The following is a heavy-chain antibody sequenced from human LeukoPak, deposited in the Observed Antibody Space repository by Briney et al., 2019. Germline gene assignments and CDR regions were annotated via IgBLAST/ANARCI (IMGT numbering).Heavy chain of an antibody. D-gene: IGHD3-16*02. V-gene: IGHV1-24*01. CDR3: ATIPRFGGVIVDSGIDFDY. Sequence: ASVKVSCKVSGYTLTELSMHWVRQAPGKGLEWMGGFDPEDGETIYAQKFQGRVTMTEDTSTDTAYMELSSLRSEDTAVYYCATIPRFGGVIVDSGIDFDYWGQGTLVTVSS. CDR2: FDPEDGET. J-gene: IGHJ4*02. CDR1: GYTLTELS.